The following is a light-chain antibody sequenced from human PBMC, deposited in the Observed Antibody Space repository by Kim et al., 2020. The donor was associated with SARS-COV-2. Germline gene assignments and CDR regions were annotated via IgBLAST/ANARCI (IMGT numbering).Light chain of an antibody. V-gene: IGLV3-1*01. Sequence: SVSPGQTASITCSGDKWEDQYVSWYQQKTGQSPVLVISQDTKRPSGIPERFSGSSSGNTATLTISGTQAMDEANYYCQVWDIGTPVFGGGTQLTVL. J-gene: IGLJ2*01. CDR1: KWEDQY. CDR2: QDT. CDR3: QVWDIGTPV.